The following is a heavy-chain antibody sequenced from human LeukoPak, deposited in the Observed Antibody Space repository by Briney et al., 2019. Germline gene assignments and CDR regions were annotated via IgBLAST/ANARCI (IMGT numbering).Heavy chain of an antibody. CDR2: INPNSGGT. CDR3: AREVELGDIVVVPADGYNWFDP. Sequence: ASVKVSCKASGYTFTGYYMHWVRQAPGQGLEWMGWINPNSGGTNYAQKFQGRVTMTRDTSISTAYMGLSRLRSDDTAVYYCAREVELGDIVVVPADGYNWFDPWGQGTLVTVSS. J-gene: IGHJ5*02. V-gene: IGHV1-2*02. D-gene: IGHD2-2*01. CDR1: GYTFTGYY.